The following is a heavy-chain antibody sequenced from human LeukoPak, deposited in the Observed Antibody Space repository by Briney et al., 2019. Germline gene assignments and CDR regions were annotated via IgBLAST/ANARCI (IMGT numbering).Heavy chain of an antibody. CDR1: GESFSGYY. Sequence: PSGTLSLTCAVYGESFSGYYWSWIRQPPGKGLEWIGEINHSGGTNYNPSLKSRVTISVDTSKNQFSLRLSSVTAADTAVYYCARRSYGDYWGQGTLVTVSS. CDR2: INHSGGT. CDR3: ARRSYGDY. D-gene: IGHD5-18*01. V-gene: IGHV4-34*01. J-gene: IGHJ4*02.